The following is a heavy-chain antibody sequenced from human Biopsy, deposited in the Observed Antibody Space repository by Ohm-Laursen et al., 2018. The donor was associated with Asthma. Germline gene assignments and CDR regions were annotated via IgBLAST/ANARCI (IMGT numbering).Heavy chain of an antibody. CDR3: ARCQVGYSSGWSLLLKKIYYSGMDV. V-gene: IGHV1-69*01. D-gene: IGHD6-19*01. CDR2: IMTVFGTT. CDR1: GGTFSNFA. Sequence: SSVTVSCKVPGGTFSNFAISWVRQAPGQGLEWLGGIMTVFGTTNYAQKFQGRVTITADESTSTAYMEVTSLRSEDTAIYYRARCQVGYSSGWSLLLKKIYYSGMDVWGQGTAVTVSS. J-gene: IGHJ6*02.